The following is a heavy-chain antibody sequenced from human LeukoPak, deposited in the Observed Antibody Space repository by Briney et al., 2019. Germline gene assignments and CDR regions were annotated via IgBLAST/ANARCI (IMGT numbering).Heavy chain of an antibody. V-gene: IGHV4-38-2*01. CDR1: GYSITSGYY. D-gene: IGHD5-24*01. CDR3: ARVCTRDGYNYPFDY. J-gene: IGHJ4*02. Sequence: SETLSLTCAVSGYSITSGYYWGWIRQPPGKGLEWIGGMYHSGITYHNPSFSSRVNISVETSNNQSSLKMSSVTAADTAVYFCARVCTRDGYNYPFDYWGQGNLVTVSS. CDR2: MYHSGIT.